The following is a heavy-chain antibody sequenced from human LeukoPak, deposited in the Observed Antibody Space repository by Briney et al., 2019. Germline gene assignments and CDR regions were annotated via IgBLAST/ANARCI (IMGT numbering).Heavy chain of an antibody. V-gene: IGHV1-69*01. Sequence: GASVKVSCKASGGPFNRYGVNWVRQAPGQGLEWMGGLIPIYETTNYAQKFQARLTITADESTTTAYTELSSLKSEDTAVYYCAFSRLNRGIPNYMDVWGRGTTVTISS. CDR3: AFSRLNRGIPNYMDV. CDR1: GGPFNRYG. J-gene: IGHJ6*03. CDR2: LIPIYETT. D-gene: IGHD2-21*01.